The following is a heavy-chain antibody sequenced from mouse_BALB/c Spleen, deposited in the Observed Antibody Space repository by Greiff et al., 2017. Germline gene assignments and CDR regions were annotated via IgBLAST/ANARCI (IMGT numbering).Heavy chain of an antibody. V-gene: IGHV1-77*01. CDR1: GYTFTDYV. CDR3: ARRTTVVAKDWFAY. D-gene: IGHD1-1*01. CDR2: IYPGSGST. J-gene: IGHJ3*01. Sequence: QVQLQQSGPELVKPGPSVKMSCKASGYTFTDYVISWVKQRTGQGLEWIGEIYPGSGSTYYNEKFKGKATLTADKSSNTAYMQLSSLTSEDSAVYFCARRTTVVAKDWFAYWGQGTLVTVSA.